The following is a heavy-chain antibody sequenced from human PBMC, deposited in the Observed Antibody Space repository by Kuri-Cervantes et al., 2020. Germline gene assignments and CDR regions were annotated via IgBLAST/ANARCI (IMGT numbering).Heavy chain of an antibody. J-gene: IGHJ6*04. CDR3: ARVKGNGWWDYYYYGMDV. CDR2: INHRGSP. CDR1: VEPFRGYY. D-gene: IGHD2-8*02. V-gene: IGHV4-34*01. Sequence: SQTLSLTCAVCVEPFRGYYWSCIRQPSGKGLEWMVEINHRGSPNHNPSLKSRVPISLDTSKKQFPQKLSSATAADTAVYYCARVKGNGWWDYYYYGMDVWGKGTTVTVSS.